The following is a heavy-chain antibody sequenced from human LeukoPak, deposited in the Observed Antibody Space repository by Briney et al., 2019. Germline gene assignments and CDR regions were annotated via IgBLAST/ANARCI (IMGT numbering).Heavy chain of an antibody. CDR3: ASPGYCSGGSCYPSLAYDVFDI. CDR1: GGSISSYY. CDR2: IYYSGST. J-gene: IGHJ3*02. Sequence: SETLSLTCTVSGGSISSYYWSWIRQPPGKGLEWIGYIYYSGSTNYNPSLKSRVTISVDTSKNQFSLELSSVTAADTAVYYCASPGYCSGGSCYPSLAYDVFDIWGQGTMVTVSS. V-gene: IGHV4-59*01. D-gene: IGHD2-15*01.